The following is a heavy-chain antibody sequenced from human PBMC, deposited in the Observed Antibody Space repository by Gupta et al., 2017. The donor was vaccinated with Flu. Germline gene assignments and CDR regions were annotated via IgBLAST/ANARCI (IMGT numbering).Heavy chain of an antibody. Sequence: EVQLVESGGGLVKPGGSLRLSCAASGFSFRTYSMHWVRQAPGKGLEWVSYISSSSSYIYYAESLKGRFTISRDNAKNSLYLQMNSLRAEDTAVYYCARSWGLDTLDYWGQGTLVTVSS. CDR2: ISSSSSYI. CDR1: GFSFRTYS. D-gene: IGHD3-16*01. CDR3: ARSWGLDTLDY. J-gene: IGHJ4*02. V-gene: IGHV3-21*01.